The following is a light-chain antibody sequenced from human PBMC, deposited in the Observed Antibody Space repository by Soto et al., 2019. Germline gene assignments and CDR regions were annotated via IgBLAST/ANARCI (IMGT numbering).Light chain of an antibody. CDR3: SSYTISSTGV. Sequence: QSALTQPHSVSGSPGQSVTISCSGTSSDVGHYNYVSWYQQHPGKAPKLIIYEVTNRPSGVSDRFSGSKSDNTASLTISGLQAEDEADYYCSSYTISSTGVFGGGTKLTVL. CDR1: SSDVGHYNY. J-gene: IGLJ3*02. CDR2: EVT. V-gene: IGLV2-14*01.